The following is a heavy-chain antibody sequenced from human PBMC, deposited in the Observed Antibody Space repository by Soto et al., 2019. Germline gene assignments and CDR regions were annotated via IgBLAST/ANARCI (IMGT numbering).Heavy chain of an antibody. D-gene: IGHD5-12*01. CDR3: ARVGGWLQASYYYYGMDV. Sequence: PGESLKISCKGSGYSFTSYWIGWVRQMPGKGLEWMGIIYPGDSDTRYSPSFQGQVTISADKSISTAYLQWSSLKASDTAMYYCARVGGWLQASYYYYGMDVWGQGTTVTVSS. CDR2: IYPGDSDT. V-gene: IGHV5-51*01. CDR1: GYSFTSYW. J-gene: IGHJ6*02.